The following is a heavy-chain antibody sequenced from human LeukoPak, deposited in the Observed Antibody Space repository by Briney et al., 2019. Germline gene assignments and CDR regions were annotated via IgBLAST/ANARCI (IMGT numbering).Heavy chain of an antibody. CDR3: ARDHDY. J-gene: IGHJ4*02. V-gene: IGHV3-53*01. CDR2: LYRGGST. CDR1: GFTVSSND. Sequence: RPGGSLRLSCAASGFTVSSNDMSWVRQAPGKGLEWVSLLYRGGSTYYADSVKGRSTISRDNSENTVYLQMNSLRAEDTAVYYCARDHDYWGQGTLVTVSS.